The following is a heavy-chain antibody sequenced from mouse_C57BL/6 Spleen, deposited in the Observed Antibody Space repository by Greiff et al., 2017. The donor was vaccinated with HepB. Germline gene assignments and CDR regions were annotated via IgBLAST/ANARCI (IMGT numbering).Heavy chain of an antibody. Sequence: EVMLVESGGGLVKPGGSLKLSCAASGFTFSDYGMHWVRQAPEKGLEWVAYISSGSSTIYYADTVKGRFTISRDNAKNTLFLQMTSLRSEDTAMYYCASEDYYGSSYPYAMDYWGQGTSVTVSS. CDR3: ASEDYYGSSYPYAMDY. CDR2: ISSGSSTI. D-gene: IGHD1-1*01. V-gene: IGHV5-17*01. J-gene: IGHJ4*01. CDR1: GFTFSDYG.